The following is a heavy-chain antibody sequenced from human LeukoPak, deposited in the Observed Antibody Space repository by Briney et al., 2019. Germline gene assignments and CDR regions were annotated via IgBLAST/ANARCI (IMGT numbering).Heavy chain of an antibody. Sequence: ASVKVSCKASGYTFTSYGIIWVRQAPGQGLEWMGWISAYNGNTNYAQKLQGRVTMTTDTSTGTAYMELRSLRSDDTAVYYCARTGITIFGVVTHFDYWGQGTLVTVSS. V-gene: IGHV1-18*01. CDR2: ISAYNGNT. D-gene: IGHD3-3*01. CDR3: ARTGITIFGVVTHFDY. J-gene: IGHJ4*02. CDR1: GYTFTSYG.